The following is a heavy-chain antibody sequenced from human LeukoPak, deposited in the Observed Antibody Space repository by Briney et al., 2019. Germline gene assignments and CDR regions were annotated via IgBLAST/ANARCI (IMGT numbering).Heavy chain of an antibody. CDR3: ARDLAYCGGDCPD. CDR2: INPNSGGT. Sequence: GASVKVSCKASGYTFTGYYMNWVRQAPGQGLEWMGWINPNSGGTNYAQKFQGRVTMTRDTSISTAYMELSRLRSDDTAVYYCARDLAYCGGDCPDWGQGTLVTVSS. J-gene: IGHJ4*02. V-gene: IGHV1-2*02. D-gene: IGHD2-21*02. CDR1: GYTFTGYY.